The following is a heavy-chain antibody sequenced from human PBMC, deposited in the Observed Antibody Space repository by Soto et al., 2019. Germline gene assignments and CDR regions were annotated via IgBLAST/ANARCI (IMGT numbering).Heavy chain of an antibody. Sequence: QVQLQESGPGLVKPSETLSLTCTVSGGSISSYYWSWIRQPPGQGLEWIGYIYYSGSTNYNPSLKSRVTIAVDTSKNQFSLKLSSVTAADTAVYYCARRGYSGYGNYYGMDVWGHGTTVTVSS. CDR2: IYYSGST. J-gene: IGHJ6*02. CDR1: GGSISSYY. CDR3: ARRGYSGYGNYYGMDV. V-gene: IGHV4-59*01. D-gene: IGHD5-12*01.